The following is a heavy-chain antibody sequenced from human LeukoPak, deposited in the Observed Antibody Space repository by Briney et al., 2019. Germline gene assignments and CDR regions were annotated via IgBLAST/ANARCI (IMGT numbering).Heavy chain of an antibody. J-gene: IGHJ4*02. Sequence: SQTLSLTCTVSGGSISSTYYYWGWICQPPGKGLEWIGSIYFSGNTYYNPSLKSRVTISVDTSENHFSLRLSSVTAADTAVYYCASLNNDYLFDFENWGQGTLVTVSS. CDR1: GGSISSTYYY. CDR2: IYFSGNT. D-gene: IGHD4-11*01. V-gene: IGHV4-39*07. CDR3: ASLNNDYLFDFEN.